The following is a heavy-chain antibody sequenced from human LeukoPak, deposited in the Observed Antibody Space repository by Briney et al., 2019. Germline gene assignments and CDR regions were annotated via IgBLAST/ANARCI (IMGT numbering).Heavy chain of an antibody. CDR2: ISGSAGST. Sequence: GGSLRLSCAASGFTFSSYAMSWVRQAPGKGLEWVSAISGSAGSTYYADSVKGRFTISRDNSKNTLYLQMNSLRAEDTAVYYCAKSPERSGYNYFDYWGQGTLVTVSS. CDR1: GFTFSSYA. CDR3: AKSPERSGYNYFDY. J-gene: IGHJ4*02. D-gene: IGHD3-22*01. V-gene: IGHV3-23*01.